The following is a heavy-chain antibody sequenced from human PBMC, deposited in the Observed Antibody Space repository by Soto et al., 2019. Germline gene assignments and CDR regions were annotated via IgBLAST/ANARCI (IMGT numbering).Heavy chain of an antibody. V-gene: IGHV3-7*04. CDR1: GFTFCTYW. CDR3: ARDQTPYY. Sequence: PGGSLRISCAACGFTFCTYWMTWVRQAPGKGLEWVANIKHDGSEKYYVDSVKGRFTISRDNPNNSLYLQMNSLRVEDTAVYYSARDQTPYYWGRGSLVTVSS. J-gene: IGHJ4*02. CDR2: IKHDGSEK.